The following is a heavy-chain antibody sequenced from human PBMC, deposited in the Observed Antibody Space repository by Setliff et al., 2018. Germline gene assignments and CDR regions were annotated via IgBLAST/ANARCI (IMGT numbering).Heavy chain of an antibody. D-gene: IGHD1-26*01. Sequence: SETLSLTCNVSGDSISSTYHWGWIRQSPGKGLEWIGTIYHSGSTNYNPSLKSRVTISVDTSKNQFSLKLSSVTAADTAVYYCAREGYGSGSYSVVDAFDIWGQGTMVTVSS. CDR1: GDSISSTYH. CDR2: IYHSGST. V-gene: IGHV4-38-2*02. J-gene: IGHJ3*02. CDR3: AREGYGSGSYSVVDAFDI.